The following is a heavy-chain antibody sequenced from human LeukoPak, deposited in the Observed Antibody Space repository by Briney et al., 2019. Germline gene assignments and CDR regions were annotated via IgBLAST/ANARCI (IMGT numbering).Heavy chain of an antibody. J-gene: IGHJ5*02. CDR1: GGSISSYY. CDR2: IYYSGST. V-gene: IGHV4-59*08. Sequence: SETLSLTCTVSGGSISSYYWSWIGQPPGKGLEWIGYIYYSGSTNYNPSLKSRVTISVDTSKNQFSLKLSSVTAADTAVYYCARGTYYDFWSGYYTPNWFDPWGQGTLVTVSS. D-gene: IGHD3-3*01. CDR3: ARGTYYDFWSGYYTPNWFDP.